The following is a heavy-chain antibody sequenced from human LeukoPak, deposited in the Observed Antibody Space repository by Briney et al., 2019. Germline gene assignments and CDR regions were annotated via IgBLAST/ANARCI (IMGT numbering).Heavy chain of an antibody. CDR3: ATIQLWKFDY. CDR1: GFTFSNYW. J-gene: IGHJ4*02. Sequence: GGSLRLSCAASGFTFSNYWMSWVRQAPGKGLEWVANIKQDGSEKYYVDSVKGRFTISRDNAKNSLYQQMNSLRAEDMAVYYCATIQLWKFDYWGQGTLVTVSS. V-gene: IGHV3-7*01. CDR2: IKQDGSEK. D-gene: IGHD5-18*01.